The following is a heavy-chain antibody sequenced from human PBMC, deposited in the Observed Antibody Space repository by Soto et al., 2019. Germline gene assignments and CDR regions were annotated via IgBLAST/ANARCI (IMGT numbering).Heavy chain of an antibody. J-gene: IGHJ6*03. CDR3: ARRARPDFYYMDV. CDR1: GFTLSGYA. Sequence: EVQLAECGGGLAQPGGSLRLSSAASGFTLSGYAMDWVRQAPGKGLEYVSGISSNGVGTYYANSVQGRFTISRDNSKNTVYLQMGSLRPEGMAVYYCARRARPDFYYMDVWGKGTTVTVSS. D-gene: IGHD6-6*01. V-gene: IGHV3-64*01. CDR2: ISSNGVGT.